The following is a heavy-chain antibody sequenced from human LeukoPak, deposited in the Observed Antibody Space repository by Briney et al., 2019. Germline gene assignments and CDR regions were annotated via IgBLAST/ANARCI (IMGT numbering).Heavy chain of an antibody. CDR1: GYTFTTYD. D-gene: IGHD5-12*01. CDR2: MNPNSGNT. V-gene: IGHV1-8*01. J-gene: IGHJ4*02. Sequence: GASVKVSCKASGYTFTTYDINWVRQATGQGLEWMGWMNPNSGNTGFAQEFQGRVTMTRNTPISTAYMELSSLRSEDTAVYYCARVEFNGGYSHVYWGQGTLVTVSS. CDR3: ARVEFNGGYSHVY.